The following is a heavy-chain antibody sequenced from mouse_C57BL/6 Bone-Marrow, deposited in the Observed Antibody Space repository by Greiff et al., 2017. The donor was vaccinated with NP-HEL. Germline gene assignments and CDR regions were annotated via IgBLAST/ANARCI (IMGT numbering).Heavy chain of an antibody. CDR2: ISDGGSYT. CDR1: GFTFSSYA. V-gene: IGHV5-4*01. Sequence: EVHLVESGGGLVKPGGSLKLSCAASGFTFSSYAMSWVRQTPEKRLEWVATISDGGSYTYYPDNVKGRFTISRDNAKNNLYLQMSHLKSEDTAMYYCARYYYGSSPLYWYFDVWGTGTTVTVSS. D-gene: IGHD1-1*01. CDR3: ARYYYGSSPLYWYFDV. J-gene: IGHJ1*03.